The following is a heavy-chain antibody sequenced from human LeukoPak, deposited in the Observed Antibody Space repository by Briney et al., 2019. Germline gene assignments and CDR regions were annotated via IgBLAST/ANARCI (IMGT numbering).Heavy chain of an antibody. CDR1: GFTFSSYA. CDR2: FSPSGGGT. J-gene: IGHJ4*02. V-gene: IGHV3-23*01. Sequence: PGGSLRLSCAASGFTFSSYAMHWVRQAPGKGLEWVSAFSPSGGGTYYADSVKGRFTISRDNSKNTLYLQMNSLRAEDTAVYYCARALRIYYYFDYWGQGTLVTVSS. CDR3: ARALRIYYYFDY. D-gene: IGHD1-26*01.